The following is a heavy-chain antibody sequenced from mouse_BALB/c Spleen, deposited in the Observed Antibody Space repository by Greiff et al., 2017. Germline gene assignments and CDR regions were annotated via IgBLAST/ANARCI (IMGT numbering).Heavy chain of an antibody. CDR3: ASLITTVVATNFDV. J-gene: IGHJ1*01. D-gene: IGHD1-1*01. CDR2: INPSTGYT. Sequence: VQLQESGAELAKPGASVKMSCKASGYTFTSYWMHWVKQRPGQGLEWIGYINPSTGYTEYNQKFKDKATLTADKSSSTAYMQLSSLTSEDSAVYYCASLITTVVATNFDVWGAGTTVTVSS. CDR1: GYTFTSYW. V-gene: IGHV1-7*01.